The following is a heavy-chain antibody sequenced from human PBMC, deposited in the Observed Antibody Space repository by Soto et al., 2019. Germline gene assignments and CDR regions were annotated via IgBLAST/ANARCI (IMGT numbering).Heavy chain of an antibody. Sequence: EVQLVESGGGLVQPGGSLRLSCAASGFTFSSYSMNWVRQAPGKGLEWVSYISSSSSTIYYADSVKGRFTISRDNAKNSLYLQMNSLRDEDTAVYYCARDRWSSSQYYYYGMDVWGQGTTVTVSS. CDR2: ISSSSSTI. J-gene: IGHJ6*02. V-gene: IGHV3-48*02. D-gene: IGHD6-6*01. CDR1: GFTFSSYS. CDR3: ARDRWSSSQYYYYGMDV.